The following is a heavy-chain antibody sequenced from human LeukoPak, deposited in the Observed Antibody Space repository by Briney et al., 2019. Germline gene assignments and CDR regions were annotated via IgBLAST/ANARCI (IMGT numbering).Heavy chain of an antibody. CDR2: IYYSGST. D-gene: IGHD6-13*01. CDR3: ARVSSSSYPSYYFDY. V-gene: IGHV4-59*01. CDR1: GGSISSYY. J-gene: IGHJ4*02. Sequence: PSETLSLTCTVSGGSISSYYWSWIRQPPGKGLEWIGHIYYSGSTNYNPSLKSRVTISVDTSKNQFSLKLSSVTAADTAVYYCARVSSSSYPSYYFDYWGQGTLVTVSS.